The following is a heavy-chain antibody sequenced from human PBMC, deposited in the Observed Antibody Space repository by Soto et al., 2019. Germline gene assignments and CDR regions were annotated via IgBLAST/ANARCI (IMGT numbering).Heavy chain of an antibody. D-gene: IGHD1-1*01. J-gene: IGHJ6*02. Sequence: ASVKVSCKASGYTFTSYGISWVRQAPGQGLEWMGWISAYNGNTNYAQKLQGRVTMTTDTSTTTAYMELRRLRSDDTTVSYCATAVGTKTSYYYGLDVWGQETTVTVSS. V-gene: IGHV1-18*01. CDR2: ISAYNGNT. CDR1: GYTFTSYG. CDR3: ATAVGTKTSYYYGLDV.